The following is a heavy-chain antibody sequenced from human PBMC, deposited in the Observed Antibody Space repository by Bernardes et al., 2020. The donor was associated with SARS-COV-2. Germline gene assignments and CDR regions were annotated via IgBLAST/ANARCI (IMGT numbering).Heavy chain of an antibody. J-gene: IGHJ6*02. Sequence: ASVKVSCKASGYSFTNYGISWVRQAPGQGLEWMGWISGYSGKPNYAQRFQGRVTMTTDTSTTTAYMELRSLRSDDTAVYYCARRDLVGFFDWSNENGMDVWGQGTTVTVSS. V-gene: IGHV1-18*01. D-gene: IGHD3-9*01. CDR1: GYSFTNYG. CDR2: ISGYSGKP. CDR3: ARRDLVGFFDWSNENGMDV.